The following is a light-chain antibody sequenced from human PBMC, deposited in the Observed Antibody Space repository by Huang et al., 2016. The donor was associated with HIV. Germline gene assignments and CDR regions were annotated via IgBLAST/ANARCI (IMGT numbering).Light chain of an antibody. V-gene: IGKV3-15*01. Sequence: IVMTQSPATLSVSPGERATLSCRASQSVNSNLAWYQQKPGQAPRLLIYGPSTRATDVPARFSGSASGTEFTLTVSSLQSEDFAVYYCQQYNNWPYTFGQGTNLEIK. J-gene: IGKJ2*01. CDR2: GPS. CDR1: QSVNSN. CDR3: QQYNNWPYT.